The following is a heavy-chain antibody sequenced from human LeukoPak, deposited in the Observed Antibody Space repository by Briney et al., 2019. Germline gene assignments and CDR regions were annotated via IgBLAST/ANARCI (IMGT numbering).Heavy chain of an antibody. J-gene: IGHJ4*02. Sequence: GGSLRLSCAASGFTFSSYSMNWVRQAPGKGLEWVSSIRSSSSYIYYADSVKGRFTISRDNAKNSLYLQMNSLRAEDTAVYYCARDSGYDSDPYYLDYWGRGTLVTVSS. CDR3: ARDSGYDSDPYYLDY. CDR1: GFTFSSYS. D-gene: IGHD5-12*01. CDR2: IRSSSSYI. V-gene: IGHV3-21*01.